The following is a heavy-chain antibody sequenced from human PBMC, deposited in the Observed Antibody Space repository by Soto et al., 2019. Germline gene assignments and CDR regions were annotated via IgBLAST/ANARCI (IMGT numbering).Heavy chain of an antibody. CDR2: ISSSSSTI. CDR1: GFTFSSYS. J-gene: IGHJ3*02. D-gene: IGHD2-15*01. CDR3: ARLVKIVVSATHDAFDI. V-gene: IGHV3-48*01. Sequence: EVQLVESGGGLVQPGGSLRLSCAASGFTFSSYSMYWVRQAPGKGLEWVSYISSSSSTIYYADSVKGQFTIARDNAKNSLYLQVNSLRAEDTALYYCARLVKIVVSATHDAFDIWGQGTMVTVSS.